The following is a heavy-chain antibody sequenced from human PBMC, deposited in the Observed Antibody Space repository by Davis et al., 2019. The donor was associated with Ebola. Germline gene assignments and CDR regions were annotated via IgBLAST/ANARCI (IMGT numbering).Heavy chain of an antibody. CDR3: ARAAYCSSTSCYGYYGMDV. J-gene: IGHJ6*02. D-gene: IGHD2-2*01. V-gene: IGHV1-18*01. Sequence: ASVKVSCKASGYTFTSYGISWVRQAPGQGLEWMGWISAYNGNTNYAQKLQGRVTMTTDTSTSTAYMELSSLRSEDTAVYYCARAAYCSSTSCYGYYGMDVWGQGTTVTVSS. CDR2: ISAYNGNT. CDR1: GYTFTSYG.